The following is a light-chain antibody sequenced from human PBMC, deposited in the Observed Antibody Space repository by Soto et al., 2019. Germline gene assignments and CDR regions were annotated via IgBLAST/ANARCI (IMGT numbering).Light chain of an antibody. CDR3: LLSYNDARV. J-gene: IGLJ3*02. CDR1: TGVVTSLRY. Sequence: QAVVTQEASLTVSPGGTVTLTCGSSTGVVTSLRYPYWFQQKPGQAPRTLIFDTSNKHSWTPARFSGSLVGGKATLTLSGAQPEDEADYYCLLSYNDARVFGGGTKLTVL. V-gene: IGLV7-46*01. CDR2: DTS.